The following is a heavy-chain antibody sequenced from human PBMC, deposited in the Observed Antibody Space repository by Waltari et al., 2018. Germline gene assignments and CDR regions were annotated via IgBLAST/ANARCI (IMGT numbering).Heavy chain of an antibody. CDR2: IRNRARSFTT. V-gene: IGHV3-72*01. J-gene: IGHJ4*02. CDR3: VRDKQGGYFDY. CDR1: AFTSANHY. D-gene: IGHD3-16*01. Sequence: DVKVVESGGGLVQPGGFLTLSWSASAFTSANHYMNWVRQAPGKGLEWVGLIRNRARSFTTDYAASVEGRFAISRDDSKNSLYLQMNSLKTEDTAVYYCVRDKQGGYFDYWGQGTLVTVSS.